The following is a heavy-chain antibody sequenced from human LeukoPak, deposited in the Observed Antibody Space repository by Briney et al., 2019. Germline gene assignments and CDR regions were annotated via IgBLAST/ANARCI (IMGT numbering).Heavy chain of an antibody. CDR2: IYYSGST. J-gene: IGHJ4*02. CDR1: NGSISNNNYY. V-gene: IGHV4-39*01. CDR3: ARHLSGGNWNYSPFDY. Sequence: SETLSLTCTVSNGSISNNNYYWGWIRQPPGKGLECIGSIYYSGSTYYNPSLKSRVTISVDTSKNQFSLKLSSVTASDTAIYYCARHLSGGNWNYSPFDYWGQGTLVTVSS. D-gene: IGHD1-7*01.